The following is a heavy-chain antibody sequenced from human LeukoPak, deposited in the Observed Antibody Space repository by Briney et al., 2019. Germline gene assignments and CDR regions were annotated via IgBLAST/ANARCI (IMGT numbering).Heavy chain of an antibody. CDR3: AREGHTYGSDY. J-gene: IGHJ4*02. CDR2: VSQSGTTI. CDR1: GFTFSDYY. Sequence: GGSLRLSCTSSGFTFSDYYMSWIRQAPGKGLEWISYVSQSGTTIYYADSMKGRFTISRDNGKNSLYLQMNSLRAEDTGMYYCAREGHTYGSDYRGQGTLVTVSS. V-gene: IGHV3-11*01. D-gene: IGHD3-10*01.